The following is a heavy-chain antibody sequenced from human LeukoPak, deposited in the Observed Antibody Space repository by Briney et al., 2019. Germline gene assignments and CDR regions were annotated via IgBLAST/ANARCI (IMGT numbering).Heavy chain of an antibody. J-gene: IGHJ4*02. CDR3: ARDPGAARDGHFDY. Sequence: DPSETLSLTCTVSGGSISSYYWSWIRQPPGKGLEWIGYIYYSGSTNYNPSLKSRVTISVDTSKNQFSLKLSSVTAADMAVYYCARDPGAARDGHFDYWGQGTLATVSS. CDR1: GGSISSYY. V-gene: IGHV4-59*01. D-gene: IGHD6-6*01. CDR2: IYYSGST.